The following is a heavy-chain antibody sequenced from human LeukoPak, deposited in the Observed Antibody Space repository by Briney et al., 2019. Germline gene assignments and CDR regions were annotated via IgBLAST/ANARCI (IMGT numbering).Heavy chain of an antibody. CDR2: IKSDGST. J-gene: IGHJ1*01. CDR1: GFTFSSYW. D-gene: IGHD3-22*01. CDR3: ARAPSEIGGYYPEYFRH. Sequence: GGSLRLSCAASGFTFSSYWMHWVRQAPGKGLEWVSRIKSDGSTNYADSVKGRFTISRDNAKNTVSLQMNSLRAEDTGVYYCARAPSEIGGYYPEYFRHWGQGTLVTVSS. V-gene: IGHV3-74*01.